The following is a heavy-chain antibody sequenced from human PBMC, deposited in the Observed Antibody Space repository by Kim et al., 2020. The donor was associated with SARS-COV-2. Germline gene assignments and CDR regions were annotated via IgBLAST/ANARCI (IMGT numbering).Heavy chain of an antibody. D-gene: IGHD5-12*01. Sequence: VKGRFTISRDNSKNTLYLQMNSLRAEDTAVYYCAKDLGTSAYDLDYFDYWGQGTLVTVSS. CDR3: AKDLGTSAYDLDYFDY. J-gene: IGHJ4*02. V-gene: IGHV3-33*06.